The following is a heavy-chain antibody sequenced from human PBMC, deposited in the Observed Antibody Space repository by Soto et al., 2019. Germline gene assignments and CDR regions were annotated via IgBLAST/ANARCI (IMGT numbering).Heavy chain of an antibody. CDR2: VYYSGNT. CDR3: ARHPNSGWLGY. CDR1: GGSIGSSSYY. Sequence: QLQLQESGPGLVKPSETLSLTCTVSGGSIGSSSYYWAWIRQPPGKGLEWIGSVYYSGNTYYGPSLKSRVTLSVDTSKNQFSLKVRSVTAADTPVYYCARHPNSGWLGYWGQGILVTVSS. J-gene: IGHJ4*02. V-gene: IGHV4-39*01. D-gene: IGHD5-12*01.